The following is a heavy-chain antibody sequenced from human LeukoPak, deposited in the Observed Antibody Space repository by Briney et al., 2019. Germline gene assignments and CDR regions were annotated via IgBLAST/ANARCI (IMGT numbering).Heavy chain of an antibody. Sequence: GGSLRLSCAASGFTFSRYSMHWVRQAPGKGLEYVSAISNNGGSTYYAKPVKGRFTISRDNSKNTLYLQMGSLRAEDMAVYYCARTSIAAREADYWGQGTLVTVSS. D-gene: IGHD6-6*01. CDR3: ARTSIAAREADY. CDR2: ISNNGGST. J-gene: IGHJ4*02. V-gene: IGHV3-64*01. CDR1: GFTFSRYS.